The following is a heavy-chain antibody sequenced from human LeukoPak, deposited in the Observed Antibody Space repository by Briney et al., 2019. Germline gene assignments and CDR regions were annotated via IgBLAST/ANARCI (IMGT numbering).Heavy chain of an antibody. Sequence: GGSLRLSCAASGFTFSSYAMSWVRQAPGKGLEWVSGISLGGATTYYAGSVEGRFTISRDNSKNTLYLQMNSLRADDTAVYYCVKDHGWLLYSWGQGTLVTVSS. V-gene: IGHV3-23*01. CDR2: ISLGGATT. D-gene: IGHD3-9*01. CDR3: VKDHGWLLYS. J-gene: IGHJ4*02. CDR1: GFTFSSYA.